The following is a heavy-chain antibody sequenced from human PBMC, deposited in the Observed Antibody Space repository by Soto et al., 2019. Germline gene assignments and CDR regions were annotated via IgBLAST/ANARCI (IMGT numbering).Heavy chain of an antibody. D-gene: IGHD3-22*01. Sequence: SETLSLTCTVSGGSVSSGSYYWSWIRQPPGKGLEWIGYIYYSGSTNSNPSLKSRVTISVDTSKNQFSLKLSSVTAADTAVYYCARQRDSSGYYYYYYMDVWGKGTTVTVAS. CDR1: GGSVSSGSYY. J-gene: IGHJ6*03. CDR3: ARQRDSSGYYYYYYMDV. V-gene: IGHV4-61*01. CDR2: IYYSGST.